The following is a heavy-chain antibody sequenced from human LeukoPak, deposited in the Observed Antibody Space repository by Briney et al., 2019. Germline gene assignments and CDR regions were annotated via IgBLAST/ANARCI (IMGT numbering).Heavy chain of an antibody. CDR3: ARDWTDKITVATDHYYYGMDV. J-gene: IGHJ6*02. D-gene: IGHD4-23*01. Sequence: GESLKISCKGSGYSFTSYWIGWVRQMPGKGLEWKGIIYPGDSDTRYSPSFQGQVTISADKSISTAYLQWSSLKASDTAMYYCARDWTDKITVATDHYYYGMDVWGQGTTVTVSS. CDR1: GYSFTSYW. V-gene: IGHV5-51*01. CDR2: IYPGDSDT.